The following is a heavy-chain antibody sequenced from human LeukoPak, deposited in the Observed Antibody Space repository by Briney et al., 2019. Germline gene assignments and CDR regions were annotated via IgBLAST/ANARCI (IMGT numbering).Heavy chain of an antibody. D-gene: IGHD5-18*01. CDR3: ARAYSYGYLGPYYYYSYGMDV. CDR1: GYTFTSYD. J-gene: IGHJ6*02. V-gene: IGHV1-8*01. CDR2: MNPKSGNT. Sequence: ASVKVSCRASGYTFTSYDINWVRQATGPGLEWMGWMNPKSGNTGYAQKFQGRVTMTRNTSISTAYMELSSLRSEDTAVYYCARAYSYGYLGPYYYYSYGMDVWGQGTTVTVSS.